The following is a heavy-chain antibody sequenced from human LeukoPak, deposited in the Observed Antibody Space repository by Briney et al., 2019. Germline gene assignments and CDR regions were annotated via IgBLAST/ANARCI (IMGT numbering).Heavy chain of an antibody. Sequence: SETLSLTCTVSGVSISSYYWSWIRQPAGKGLEWIGLIYTSENTNYNPSLKSRVTISVDTSKNQFSLKLSSVTAADTAVYYCARYYGLTRPGDAFDIWGQGTMVTVSS. CDR2: IYTSENT. V-gene: IGHV4-4*07. CDR1: GVSISSYY. CDR3: ARYYGLTRPGDAFDI. J-gene: IGHJ3*02. D-gene: IGHD4-17*01.